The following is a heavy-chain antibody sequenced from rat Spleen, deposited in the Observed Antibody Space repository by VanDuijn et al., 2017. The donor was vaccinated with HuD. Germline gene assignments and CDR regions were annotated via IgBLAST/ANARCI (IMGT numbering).Heavy chain of an antibody. Sequence: QVHLKESGPGLVQPSQTLSLTCTVSGFSLTNYHVHWVRQPPGKGLEWMGVMWSAGDTSYNSTLKSRLSFSRDTSKGQVFLEMNSLQTEDTSIYFCIRESLPGSKSHWFVYWGQGTLVTVSS. J-gene: IGHJ3*01. CDR2: MWSAGDT. CDR1: GFSLTNYH. D-gene: IGHD1-4*01. CDR3: IRESLPGSKSHWFVY. V-gene: IGHV2-32*01.